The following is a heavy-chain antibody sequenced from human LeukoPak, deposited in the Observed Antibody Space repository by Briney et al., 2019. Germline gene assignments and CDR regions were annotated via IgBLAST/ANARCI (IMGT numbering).Heavy chain of an antibody. D-gene: IGHD3-22*01. CDR3: AREREGTDHDSTAAFHY. V-gene: IGHV4-59*01. CDR2: GHHTGSS. CDR1: GTSIRNYY. Sequence: SETLSLSCTVSGTSIRNYYWSWVRQSPGQGLEWLAYGHHTGSSNFSPPFRSRVTTSVDASRNQFSLRLTSMTAADTAVYYCAREREGTDHDSTAAFHYWGQGILVIVSS. J-gene: IGHJ4*02.